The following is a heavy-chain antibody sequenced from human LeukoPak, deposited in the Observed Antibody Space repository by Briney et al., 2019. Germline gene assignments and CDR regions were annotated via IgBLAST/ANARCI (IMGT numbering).Heavy chain of an antibody. V-gene: IGHV3-11*01. J-gene: IGHJ4*02. CDR3: ARRGYYGSGSHYPYPYYFDY. CDR1: GFTFSDYY. CDR2: ISSSGSTI. D-gene: IGHD3-10*01. Sequence: GGSLRLSCAASGFTFSDYYMSWIRQAPGKGLEWVSYISSSGSTIYYADSVKGRFTISRDNAKNSLYLQMNSLRAEDTAVYYCARRGYYGSGSHYPYPYYFDYWGQGTLVTVSS.